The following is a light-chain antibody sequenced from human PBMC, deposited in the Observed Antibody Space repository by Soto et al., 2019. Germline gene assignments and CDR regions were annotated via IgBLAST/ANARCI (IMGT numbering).Light chain of an antibody. CDR3: RPYNNSTLT. Sequence: VMMLSPATLTVSPGEGATLSCRAIQGIGDTLAWYQHTPGQTPRLXIYDTSTRATGVRTRFCGSRAGTESTLTIGSLMSEDLPVYYCRPYNNSTLTFGGGTKVDIK. J-gene: IGKJ4*01. V-gene: IGKV3-15*01. CDR1: QGIGDT. CDR2: DTS.